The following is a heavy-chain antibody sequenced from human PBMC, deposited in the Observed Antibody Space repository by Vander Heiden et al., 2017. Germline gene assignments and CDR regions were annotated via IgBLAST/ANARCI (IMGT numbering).Heavy chain of an antibody. CDR1: GFTFSSYW. CDR3: ARGRLRWPTWDI. CDR2: INSDGSST. J-gene: IGHJ3*02. D-gene: IGHD4-17*01. V-gene: IGHV3-74*01. Sequence: EVQLVESGGGLVQPGGSLRLSCAASGFTFSSYWMHWVRQAPGKGLVWVSRINSDGSSTSDADAVKGRFTISRDNAKKTRYLKMKRMRAEDTAVYYCARGRLRWPTWDIWGQGTMVTVSS.